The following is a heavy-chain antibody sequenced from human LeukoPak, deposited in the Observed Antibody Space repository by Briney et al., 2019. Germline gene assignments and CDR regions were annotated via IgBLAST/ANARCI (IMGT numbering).Heavy chain of an antibody. J-gene: IGHJ4*02. CDR3: ARGGRLGSYGYYFDY. CDR1: GGSISSYY. CDR2: INNIVTT. D-gene: IGHD3-10*01. V-gene: IGHV4-59*01. Sequence: PSETLSLTCTVSGGSISSYYWSWIRQPPGQGLEWIGYINNIVTTNNNPSLQSRVTISVDTSKNQFSLKLSYVTAADTAVDYCARGGRLGSYGYYFDYWGQGTLVTVSS.